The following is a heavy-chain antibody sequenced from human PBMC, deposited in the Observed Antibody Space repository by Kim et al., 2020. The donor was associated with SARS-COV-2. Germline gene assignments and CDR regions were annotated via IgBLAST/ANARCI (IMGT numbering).Heavy chain of an antibody. CDR2: AYYIGNT. CDR1: GGSLSSSSYY. D-gene: IGHD6-19*01. Sequence: SETLSLTCTVSGGSLSSSSYYWGWISQPHGKGLEWIGTAYYIGNTYYNPSFKSRVTISVDTSKNQFSLKLGSVTPADTPVYYCARQQRYSSGWYV. CDR3: ARQQRYSSGWYV. J-gene: IGHJ2*01. V-gene: IGHV4-39*01.